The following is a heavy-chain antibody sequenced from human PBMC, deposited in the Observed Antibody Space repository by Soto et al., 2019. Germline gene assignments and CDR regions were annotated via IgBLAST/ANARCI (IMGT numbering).Heavy chain of an antibody. CDR2: IYYSGST. CDR3: AGSNDYGDYDY. V-gene: IGHV4-39*01. D-gene: IGHD4-17*01. CDR1: GGSISSSSYY. Sequence: SETLSLTCTVSGGSISSSSYYWGWIRQPPGKGLEWIGSIYYSGSTYYNPSLKSRVTISVDTSKNQFSLKLSSVTAADTAVYYCAGSNDYGDYDYWGQGTLVTVSS. J-gene: IGHJ4*02.